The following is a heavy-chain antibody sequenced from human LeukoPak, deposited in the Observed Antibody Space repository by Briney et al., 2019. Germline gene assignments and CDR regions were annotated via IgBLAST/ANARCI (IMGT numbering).Heavy chain of an antibody. Sequence: GGSLRLSCAASGFTFSSYAMSWVRQAPGKGLEWVSASSGSGGSTYNADSVKGRFTISRDNSKNTLYLQMNSQRAEHTAVYYCAKMYCDSSGHFDYWGQGTLVTVSS. J-gene: IGHJ4*02. CDR1: GFTFSSYA. CDR3: AKMYCDSSGHFDY. CDR2: SSGSGGST. V-gene: IGHV3-23*01. D-gene: IGHD3-22*01.